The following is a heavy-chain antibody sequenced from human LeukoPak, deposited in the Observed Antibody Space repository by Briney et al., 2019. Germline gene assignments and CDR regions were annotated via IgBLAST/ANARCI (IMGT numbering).Heavy chain of an antibody. CDR3: ARDGNGLAV. J-gene: IGHJ6*02. Sequence: PGGALRLSCAASGFTFSNYWMHWVGQAPGKGLVGVSRISTDGSSTGYADSVKGRFTISRDNAKNTLYLQMNSLRAEDTAVFYCARDGNGLAVWGQGTTVTVSS. V-gene: IGHV3-74*01. CDR1: GFTFSNYW. CDR2: ISTDGSST.